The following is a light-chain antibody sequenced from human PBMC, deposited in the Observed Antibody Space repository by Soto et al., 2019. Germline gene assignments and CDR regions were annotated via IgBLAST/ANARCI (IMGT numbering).Light chain of an antibody. Sequence: IVLTQSPGTLSLSPWERATLSCRASQSVTSNYLAWYQQKPGQAPRLLMYGTSSRATGIPDRFSGSGSGTDFTLTISSLEPEDFAVYYCHQYGRSPRGTFGQGTKVDIK. CDR2: GTS. CDR3: HQYGRSPRGT. J-gene: IGKJ1*01. CDR1: QSVTSNY. V-gene: IGKV3-20*01.